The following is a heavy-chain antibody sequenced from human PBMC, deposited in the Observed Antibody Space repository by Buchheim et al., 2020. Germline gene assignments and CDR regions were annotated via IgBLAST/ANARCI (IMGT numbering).Heavy chain of an antibody. CDR3: ARITDCSSTSCYEFYYYYYMDV. D-gene: IGHD2-2*01. CDR2: INHSGST. CDR1: GGSFSGYY. V-gene: IGHV4-34*01. Sequence: QVQLQQWGAGLLKPSETLSLTCAVYGGSFSGYYWSWIRQPPGKGLEWIGEINHSGSTNYNPSLKSRVTITVDTSKNQLPLKLSSVTAADTAVYYCARITDCSSTSCYEFYYYYYMDVWGKGTT. J-gene: IGHJ6*03.